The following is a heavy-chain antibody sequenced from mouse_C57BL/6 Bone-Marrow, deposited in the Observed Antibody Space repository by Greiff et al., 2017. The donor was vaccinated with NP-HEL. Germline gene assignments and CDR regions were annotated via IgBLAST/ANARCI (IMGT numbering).Heavy chain of an antibody. CDR2: IYPRSGNT. Sequence: VKLQESGAELARPGASVKLSCKASGYTFTSYGISWVKQRTGQGLEWIGEIYPRSGNTYYNEKFKGKATLTADKSSSTAYMELRSLTSEDSAVYFCARLTMVTTEAYFDYWGQGTTLTVSS. V-gene: IGHV1-81*01. J-gene: IGHJ2*01. CDR1: GYTFTSYG. D-gene: IGHD2-2*01. CDR3: ARLTMVTTEAYFDY.